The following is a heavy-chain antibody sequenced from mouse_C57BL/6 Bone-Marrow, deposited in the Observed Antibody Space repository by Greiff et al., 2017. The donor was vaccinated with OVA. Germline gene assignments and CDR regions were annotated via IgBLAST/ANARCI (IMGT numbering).Heavy chain of an antibody. V-gene: IGHV1-69*01. D-gene: IGHD2-5*01. J-gene: IGHJ4*01. Sequence: QVQLKQPGAELVLPGASVKLSCKASGYTFTSYWMHWVKQRPGQGLEWIGEIDPSDSYTTYNQKFKGKSTLTVDKSSSTAYMQLSSLTSEDSAVYYCARSSNYDAMDYWGQGTSVTVSS. CDR3: ARSSNYDAMDY. CDR1: GYTFTSYW. CDR2: IDPSDSYT.